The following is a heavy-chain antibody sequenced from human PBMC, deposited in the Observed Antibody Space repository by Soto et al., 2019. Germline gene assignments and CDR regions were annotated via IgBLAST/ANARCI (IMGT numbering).Heavy chain of an antibody. CDR1: GFTFSSYA. CDR2: ISYDGSNK. D-gene: IGHD1-26*01. CDR3: AKVGATTNYAFDI. Sequence: GGSLRLSCAASGFTFSSYAMHWVRQAPGKGLEWVAVISYDGSNKYYADSVKGRFTISRDNSKNTLYLQMNSLRTEDTAVYYCAKVGATTNYAFDIWGQGTMVTVSS. J-gene: IGHJ3*02. V-gene: IGHV3-30-3*01.